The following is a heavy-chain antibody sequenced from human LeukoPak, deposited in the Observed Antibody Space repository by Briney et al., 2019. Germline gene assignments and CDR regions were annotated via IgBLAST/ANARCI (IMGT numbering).Heavy chain of an antibody. D-gene: IGHD4-23*01. Sequence: GRSLRLSCAASGFTFSSYGMHWVRQAPGKGLEWVAVISYDGSNKYYADSVKGRFTISRDNSKNTLYLQMNSLRAEDTAVYYCARGLPTVVTRGNYFDYWGQGTLVTVSS. CDR3: ARGLPTVVTRGNYFDY. CDR2: ISYDGSNK. J-gene: IGHJ4*02. V-gene: IGHV3-30*03. CDR1: GFTFSSYG.